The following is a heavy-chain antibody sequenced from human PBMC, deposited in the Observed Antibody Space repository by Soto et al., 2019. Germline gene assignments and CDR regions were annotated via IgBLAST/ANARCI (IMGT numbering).Heavy chain of an antibody. CDR3: TLSYGDSYYYYYGMDV. CDR2: IHPGDSDT. D-gene: IGHD4-17*01. J-gene: IGHJ6*02. Sequence: GESLKISCVGSGLSFSRYTVGWVRQVPGKGLEWMGVIHPGDSDTRYSPSFQGQVTISADKSISTAYLQWSSLKASDTAMYYCTLSYGDSYYYYYGMDVWGQGTTVTVSS. V-gene: IGHV5-51*01. CDR1: GLSFSRYT.